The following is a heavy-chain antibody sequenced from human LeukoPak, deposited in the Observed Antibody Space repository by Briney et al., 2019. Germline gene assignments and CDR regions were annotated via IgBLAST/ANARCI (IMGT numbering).Heavy chain of an antibody. CDR1: GFPFISFG. Sequence: GGSLRLSFAASGFPFISFGMTWVPKAQGKGLEWVADIKQDGSERYYVDSVKGRFTISRDNAKNSLYLQIDSLRAEDTAVYYCTTETYRRFDYWGQGTLVTVSS. CDR2: IKQDGSER. CDR3: TTETYRRFDY. J-gene: IGHJ4*02. V-gene: IGHV3-7*01.